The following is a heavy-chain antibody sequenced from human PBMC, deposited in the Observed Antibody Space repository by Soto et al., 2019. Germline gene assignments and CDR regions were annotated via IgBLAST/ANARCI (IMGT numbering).Heavy chain of an antibody. J-gene: IGHJ4*02. D-gene: IGHD4-4*01. CDR2: ISHSGST. Sequence: QVQLQESGPGLVKPSGTLSLTCAVSGDSINTNNWWSWVRQPPGKGLEWIGEISHSGSTNYNPSLKSRGAISVVASRTQFSLTVTSVTAADTAVYYCAFPATNDFDYWGQGILVTVSS. CDR3: AFPATNDFDY. CDR1: GDSINTNNW. V-gene: IGHV4-4*02.